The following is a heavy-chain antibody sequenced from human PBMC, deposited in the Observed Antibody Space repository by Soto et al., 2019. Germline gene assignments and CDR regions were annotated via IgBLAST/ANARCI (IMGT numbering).Heavy chain of an antibody. V-gene: IGHV3-30*18. D-gene: IGHD4-17*01. J-gene: IGHJ2*01. CDR1: GFTFSSYG. CDR2: ISYDGSNK. Sequence: QEQLVESGGGVVRPGRSLRLTCAGSGFTFSSYGMHWVRQAPGKGLEWVAIISYDGSNKYYADSVKGRFTISRDNSKNTLYLQMNSLRAEDTAVYYCAKTTGDYPLYWYFDLWGRGTLVTVSS. CDR3: AKTTGDYPLYWYFDL.